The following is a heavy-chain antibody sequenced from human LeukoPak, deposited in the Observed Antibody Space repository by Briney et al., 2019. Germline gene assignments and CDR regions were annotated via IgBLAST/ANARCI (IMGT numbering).Heavy chain of an antibody. CDR1: GFTFSSYS. V-gene: IGHV3-48*02. CDR3: AKDRRGSSGSYYDY. Sequence: GGSLRLSCAASGFTFSSYSMDWVRQAPGKGLEWLSYITSSSGTIYYADSVKGRFTISRDNAKNSLYLQMNSLRDEDTAVYYCAKDRRGSSGSYYDYWGQGTLVTVSS. CDR2: ITSSSGTI. J-gene: IGHJ4*02. D-gene: IGHD1-26*01.